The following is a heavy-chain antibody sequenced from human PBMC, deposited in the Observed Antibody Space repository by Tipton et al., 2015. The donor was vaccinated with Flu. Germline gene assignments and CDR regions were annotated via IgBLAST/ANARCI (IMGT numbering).Heavy chain of an antibody. CDR2: INHSGST. CDR1: GGSFSGYY. J-gene: IGHJ4*02. V-gene: IGHV4-34*01. D-gene: IGHD4-11*01. CDR3: ARGGRTTVTPDY. Sequence: TLSLTRAVYGGSFSGYYWSWIRQPPGKGLEWIGEINHSGSTNYNPSLKSRVTISVDTSKNQFSLKLSSVTAADTAVYYCARGGRTTVTPDYWGQGTLVTVSS.